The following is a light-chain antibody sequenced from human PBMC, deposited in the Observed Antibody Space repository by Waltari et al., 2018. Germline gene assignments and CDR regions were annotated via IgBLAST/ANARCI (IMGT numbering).Light chain of an antibody. CDR2: CAS. J-gene: IGKJ1*01. CDR3: QQYYSSPVT. Sequence: DIVMTQSPDSLAVSLGERATMNCKSSQSVLYSSNNKNYLAWYQQKPGHPPKLLIYCASTRESGVPDRFSGSGSVTYFTLTISSLQAEDVAVYYCQQYYSSPVTFGQGTNLEIK. V-gene: IGKV4-1*01. CDR1: QSVLYSSNNKNY.